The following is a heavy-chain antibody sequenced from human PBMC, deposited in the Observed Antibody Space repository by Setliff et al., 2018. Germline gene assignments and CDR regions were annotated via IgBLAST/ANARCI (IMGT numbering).Heavy chain of an antibody. CDR1: GYIFNTFG. D-gene: IGHD1-26*01. Sequence: GASVKVSCKASGYIFNTFGISWVRRAPGQGLEWIGWISPYNGDTKYAQKLQDRVTMTTDTSTSTAYVEVRSLGSDDTAVYYCARSPPNRGVGQGHHMDVWGKGTTVTVSS. V-gene: IGHV1-18*01. J-gene: IGHJ6*03. CDR2: ISPYNGDT. CDR3: ARSPPNRGVGQGHHMDV.